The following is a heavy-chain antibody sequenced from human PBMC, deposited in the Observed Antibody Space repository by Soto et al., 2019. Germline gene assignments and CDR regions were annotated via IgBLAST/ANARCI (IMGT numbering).Heavy chain of an antibody. J-gene: IGHJ3*02. D-gene: IGHD2-15*01. CDR2: ISYDGSNK. CDR3: AIILYCSGGTCPRDSLDI. CDR1: GFTFSRYG. Sequence: GGSLRLSCAASGFTFSRYGIHWVRQAPDKGLEWVALISYDGSNKYYADSVKGRFTFSRDNSKNTSSLQMNSLRAEDTAVYYCAIILYCSGGTCPRDSLDIWGQGTMVTVSS. V-gene: IGHV3-30*03.